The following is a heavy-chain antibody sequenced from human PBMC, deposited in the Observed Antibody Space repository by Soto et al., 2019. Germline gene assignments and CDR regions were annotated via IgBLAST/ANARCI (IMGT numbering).Heavy chain of an antibody. D-gene: IGHD3-10*01. CDR2: IIPILGIA. Sequence: QVQLVQSGAEVKKPRSSVKVSCKASGGTFSSYTISWVRQAPGQGLEWMGRIIPILGIANYAQKFQGRVTITADKSTSTAYLELSSLRSEDTAVYYCARMTGHDRWFEKGDYWGQGTLVTVSS. CDR3: ARMTGHDRWFEKGDY. V-gene: IGHV1-69*02. CDR1: GGTFSSYT. J-gene: IGHJ4*02.